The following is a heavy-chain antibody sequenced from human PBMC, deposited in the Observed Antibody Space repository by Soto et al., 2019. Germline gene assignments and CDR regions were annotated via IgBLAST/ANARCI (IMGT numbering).Heavy chain of an antibody. D-gene: IGHD2-2*01. Sequence: GGSLRLSCAASGFTFSSYGMHWVRQSPGKGLEWVAVISYDGSNKYYADSVKGRFTISRDNSKNTLYLQMNSLRAEDTAVYYCAKGRDIVVVPAAIAFSDYWGQGTLVTVSS. CDR3: AKGRDIVVVPAAIAFSDY. V-gene: IGHV3-30*18. CDR2: ISYDGSNK. CDR1: GFTFSSYG. J-gene: IGHJ4*02.